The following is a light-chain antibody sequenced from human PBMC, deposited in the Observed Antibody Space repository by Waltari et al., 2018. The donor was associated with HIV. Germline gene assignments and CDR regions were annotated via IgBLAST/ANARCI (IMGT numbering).Light chain of an antibody. V-gene: IGKV1-5*03. CDR1: QSISTW. Sequence: DIQMTQSPSTLSASVGDRVTITCRSSQSISTWFAWYQQQPGRAPKLLIYKTSSLHSGVTSRFSGSGSVTEFSLTISSLQTDDFTTYYCQPYHSYSLTFGQGTRLEMK. CDR3: QPYHSYSLT. CDR2: KTS. J-gene: IGKJ5*01.